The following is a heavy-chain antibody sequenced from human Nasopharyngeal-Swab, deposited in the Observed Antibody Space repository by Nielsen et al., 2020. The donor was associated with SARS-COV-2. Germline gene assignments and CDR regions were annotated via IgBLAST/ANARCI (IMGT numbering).Heavy chain of an antibody. CDR3: AKERYQSGSGRYPRDFDQ. CDR1: GFTFSNYG. CDR2: ISFDGSDE. D-gene: IGHD3-10*01. Sequence: GESLKISCAASGFTFSNYGIHWVRQAPGKGLEWVAIISFDGSDEYYADSVKGRFTISRDNSKNTLYLQMNSLRPEDTAVYYCAKERYQSGSGRYPRDFDQWGQGTLVTVSS. V-gene: IGHV3-30*18. J-gene: IGHJ4*02.